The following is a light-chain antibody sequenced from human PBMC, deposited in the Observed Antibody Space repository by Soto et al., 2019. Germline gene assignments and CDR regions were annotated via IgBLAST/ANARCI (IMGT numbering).Light chain of an antibody. J-gene: IGLJ1*01. CDR3: QSYDSSLSGYV. CDR2: NNL. Sequence: QSVLTQPPSVSGAPGQRVTISCTGSSSNFGAGYEVHWYKQVPGAAPTLVIFNNLNRPSGVPERFSGSKSGTSASLAIAGLQAEDEGDYYCQSYDSSLSGYVFGTGTKVTVL. V-gene: IGLV1-40*01. CDR1: SSNFGAGYE.